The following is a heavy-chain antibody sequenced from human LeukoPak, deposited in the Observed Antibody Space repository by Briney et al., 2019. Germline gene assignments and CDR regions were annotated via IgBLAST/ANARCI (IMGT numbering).Heavy chain of an antibody. CDR1: EFTFRDYY. Sequence: GGSLRLSCAASEFTFRDYYMSWIRQAPGKGLEWVSYISYSGDTIYYADSVKGRFTVSRDNSKNSMYLQMNSLRAEDTAVYYCARLGIITAAGSNDYWGQGTLVAVSS. J-gene: IGHJ4*02. CDR2: ISYSGDTI. CDR3: ARLGIITAAGSNDY. D-gene: IGHD6-13*01. V-gene: IGHV3-11*01.